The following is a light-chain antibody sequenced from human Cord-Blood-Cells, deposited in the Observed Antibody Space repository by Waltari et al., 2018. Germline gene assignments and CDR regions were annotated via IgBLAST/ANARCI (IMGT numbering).Light chain of an antibody. V-gene: IGKV4-1*01. CDR1: QSVLYSSKNKNY. Sequence: IVMTQSPDSMDVSLGERATINCQSSQSVLYSSKNKNYLAWYQQKPGQPPKLRIYWASTRESVVPDRFSGRGSGTDFTLTISSLQAEDGAVEYCQQYYSTPLSFGGGTDVEIK. J-gene: IGKJ4*02. CDR3: QQYYSTPLS. CDR2: WAS.